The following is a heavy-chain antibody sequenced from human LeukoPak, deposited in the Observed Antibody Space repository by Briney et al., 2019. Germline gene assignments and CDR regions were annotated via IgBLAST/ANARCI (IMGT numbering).Heavy chain of an antibody. J-gene: IGHJ4*02. CDR2: MNSGGET. Sequence: GGSLRLSCVVSGFTVSSDLMNWVRQAPGKGLEWVSAMNSGGETYYADSVRGRFIISRDKSRNTLYLQMNSLRVDDTAVYYCARGGSMVRGALWGQGTLVTVSS. CDR3: ARGGSMVRGAL. D-gene: IGHD3-10*01. V-gene: IGHV3-53*01. CDR1: GFTVSSDL.